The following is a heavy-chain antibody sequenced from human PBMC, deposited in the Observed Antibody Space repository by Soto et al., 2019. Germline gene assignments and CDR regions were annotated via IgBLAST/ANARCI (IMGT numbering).Heavy chain of an antibody. V-gene: IGHV4-61*03. Sequence: WTWIRQAPGTGLEYIGYIFYTGVTNYNPSLSSRVTISLDTSKNHFSLKLNSMTAEDTAVYYCVRVLDSSWYADLWGRGTLVTVSS. J-gene: IGHJ2*01. CDR2: IFYTGVT. CDR3: VRVLDSSWYADL. D-gene: IGHD3-22*01.